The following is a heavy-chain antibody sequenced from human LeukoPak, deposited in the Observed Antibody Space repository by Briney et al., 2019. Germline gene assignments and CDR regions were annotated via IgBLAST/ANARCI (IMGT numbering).Heavy chain of an antibody. V-gene: IGHV1-18*01. J-gene: IGHJ4*02. CDR1: GYTFSTYG. CDR3: ARDSGVLWFGELLLSDY. D-gene: IGHD3-10*01. Sequence: ASVKVSCKASGYTFSTYGISWVRQAPGQGLEWMGWISAYNGNTNYAQKLQDRVTMTTDTSTNTAYMELRSLRSDDTAVYYCARDSGVLWFGELLLSDYWGQGTLVTVSS. CDR2: ISAYNGNT.